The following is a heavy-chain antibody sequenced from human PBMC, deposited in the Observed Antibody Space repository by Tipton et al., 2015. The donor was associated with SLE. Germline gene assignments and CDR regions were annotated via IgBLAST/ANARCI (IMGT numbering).Heavy chain of an antibody. Sequence: TLSLTCAVYGGSFSGYYWSWIRQPPGKGLEWIGEINHSGSTNYNPSLKSRVTISVDKSKNQFSLKLSSVTAADTAVYYCARRKTVATTGRIGDGLDVWGQGTTVTVSS. CDR2: INHSGST. J-gene: IGHJ6*02. CDR1: GGSFSGYY. CDR3: ARRKTVATTGRIGDGLDV. V-gene: IGHV4-34*01. D-gene: IGHD5-12*01.